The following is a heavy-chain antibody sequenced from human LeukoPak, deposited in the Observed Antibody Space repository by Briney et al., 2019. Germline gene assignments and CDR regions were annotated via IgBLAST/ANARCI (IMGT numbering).Heavy chain of an antibody. Sequence: GGSLRLSCAASGFTFSSYGMHWVRQAPGKGLEWVAVISYDGSNKYYADSVKGRFTISRDNSKNTLYLQMNSLRAEDTAVYYCAKDPPGGDYFLAHWGQGTLVTVSS. J-gene: IGHJ4*02. D-gene: IGHD2/OR15-2a*01. CDR2: ISYDGSNK. CDR1: GFTFSSYG. V-gene: IGHV3-30*18. CDR3: AKDPPGGDYFLAH.